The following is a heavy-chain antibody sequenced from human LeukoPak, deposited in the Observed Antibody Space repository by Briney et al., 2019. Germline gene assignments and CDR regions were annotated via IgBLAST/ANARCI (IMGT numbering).Heavy chain of an antibody. Sequence: GSLRLSCAASGFTFSSYGMHWVRQAPGKGLEWVAVIWYDGSNKYYADSVKGRFTISRDNSKNTLYLQMNSLRAEDTAIYYCAKSLAAYNYFDYWGQGTLVTVSS. CDR1: GFTFSSYG. V-gene: IGHV3-33*08. CDR3: AKSLAAYNYFDY. CDR2: IWYDGSNK. D-gene: IGHD2-21*01. J-gene: IGHJ4*02.